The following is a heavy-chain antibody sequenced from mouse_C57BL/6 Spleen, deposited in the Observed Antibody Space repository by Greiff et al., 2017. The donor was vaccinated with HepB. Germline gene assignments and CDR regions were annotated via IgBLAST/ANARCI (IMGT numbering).Heavy chain of an antibody. CDR1: GFTFSDYY. CDR2: ISNGGGST. D-gene: IGHD2-4*01. Sequence: DVHLVESGGGLVQPGGSLKLSCAASGFTFSDYYMYWVRQTPEKRLEWVAYISNGGGSTYYPDTVKGRFTISRDNAKNTLYLQMSRLKSEDTAMYYCARGGDYDYYFDYWGQGTTLTVSS. CDR3: ARGGDYDYYFDY. V-gene: IGHV5-12*01. J-gene: IGHJ2*01.